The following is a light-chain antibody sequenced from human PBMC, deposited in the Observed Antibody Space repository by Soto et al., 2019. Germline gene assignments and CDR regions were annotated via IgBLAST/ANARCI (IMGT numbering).Light chain of an antibody. CDR2: DAS. CDR3: QRYKSYSYT. J-gene: IGKJ2*01. V-gene: IGKV1-5*01. CDR1: QGISNW. Sequence: DIPMTQSPSILSASVGDRVTITCRASQGISNWLAWYQQKPGRAPKVLIYDASSMQSGVPSRFSGSGSGTEFTLTISSLQPDDIETYYCQRYKSYSYTFGQGTNLEI.